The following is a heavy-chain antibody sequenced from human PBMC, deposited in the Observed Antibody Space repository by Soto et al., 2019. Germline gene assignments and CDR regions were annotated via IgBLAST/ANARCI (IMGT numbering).Heavy chain of an antibody. D-gene: IGHD3-3*01. CDR2: ISAYNGNT. CDR1: GYTFTSYG. J-gene: IGHJ4*02. CDR3: ARSYYDFWSGYYVEVFSDY. Sequence: ASVKVSCKASGYTFTSYGISWVRQAPGQGLEWMGWISAYNGNTNYAQKLQGRVTMTTDTSTSTAYMELRSLRSDDTAVYYCARSYYDFWSGYYVEVFSDYWGQGTLVTVSS. V-gene: IGHV1-18*01.